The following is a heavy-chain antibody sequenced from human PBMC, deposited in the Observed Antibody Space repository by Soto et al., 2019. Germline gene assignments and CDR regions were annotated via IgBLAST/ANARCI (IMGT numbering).Heavy chain of an antibody. Sequence: SETLSLTCTVSGGSVSSGSYYWSWIRQPPGKGLEWIGYIHYSGSTNYNPSLKSRVTISVDTSKNQFSLKLSSVTAADTAVYYCARDPFDEIVGLDYWGQGTLVTVSS. D-gene: IGHD3-22*01. CDR1: GGSVSSGSYY. CDR3: ARDPFDEIVGLDY. V-gene: IGHV4-61*01. J-gene: IGHJ4*02. CDR2: IHYSGST.